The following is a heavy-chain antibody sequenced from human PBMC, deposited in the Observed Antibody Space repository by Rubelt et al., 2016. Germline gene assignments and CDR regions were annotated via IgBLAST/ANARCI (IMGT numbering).Heavy chain of an antibody. CDR2: IDPSDAYT. CDR3: ARHISVFVVNYMDV. D-gene: IGHD2-15*01. Sequence: EVQLVQSGAEVKKPGDSLRISCKGSEYSFTSYWISLVRQLPGKGLECMERIDPSDAYTNYSPTVTGHVTISADKSISTAYLQWSSLKASDTAMYYCARHISVFVVNYMDVWGKGTTVTVSS. CDR1: EYSFTSYW. V-gene: IGHV5-10-1*01. J-gene: IGHJ6*03.